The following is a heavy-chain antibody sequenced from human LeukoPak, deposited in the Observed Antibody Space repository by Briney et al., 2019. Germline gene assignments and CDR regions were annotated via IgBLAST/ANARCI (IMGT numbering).Heavy chain of an antibody. CDR1: GGTFSTSA. CDR3: ARGVVPAAIIWFDP. V-gene: IGHV1-69*13. CDR2: IYPIFKTV. Sequence: GASVKVSCKASGGTFSTSAMSWVRQAPGQGLEWMGSIYPIFKTVNYADNFQGRVTITADESTSIAYMDLSNLRSEDTAMYYCARGVVPAAIIWFDPWGQGTLVTVSS. D-gene: IGHD2-2*01. J-gene: IGHJ5*02.